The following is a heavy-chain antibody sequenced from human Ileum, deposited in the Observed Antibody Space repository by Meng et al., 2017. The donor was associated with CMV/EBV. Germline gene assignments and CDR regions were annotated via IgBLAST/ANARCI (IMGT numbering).Heavy chain of an antibody. Sequence: LPELGPGLVTPSGTQSLTCTTAADYIIGGRNFWGWIQQAPGKGLTWIGTGLKSVNTYYNQSLKNRVTISVDAFKNQFYMKVSSVTAADMAVDYCMREVDHYTNYYRVASWGKGTLVTVSS. CDR3: MREVDHYTNYYRVAS. D-gene: IGHD1-26*01. CDR1: ADYIIGGRNF. CDR2: GLKSVNT. J-gene: IGHJ5*02. V-gene: IGHV4-39*07.